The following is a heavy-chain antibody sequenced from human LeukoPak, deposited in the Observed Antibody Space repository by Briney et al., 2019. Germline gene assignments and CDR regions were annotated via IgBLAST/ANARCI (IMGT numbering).Heavy chain of an antibody. Sequence: GGSVRLSCAASGFTFTSYGMSWVRQAPGQGLEWMAWISAYNGNTNYAQNVQGRVTMTTDKSTSTAYMELRSLRSDDTAVYYCARRAKKLPAAYGMDVWGKGTTVTVST. CDR1: GFTFTSYG. CDR2: ISAYNGNT. D-gene: IGHD2-2*01. V-gene: IGHV1-18*01. J-gene: IGHJ6*04. CDR3: ARRAKKLPAAYGMDV.